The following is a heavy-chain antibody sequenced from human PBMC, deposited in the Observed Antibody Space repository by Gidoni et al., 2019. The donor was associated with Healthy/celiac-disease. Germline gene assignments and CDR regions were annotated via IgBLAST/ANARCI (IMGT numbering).Heavy chain of an antibody. J-gene: IGHJ4*02. Sequence: EVQLLESGGGLVPHGGSLRLSCAASGFTFSSYAMSWVRQAPGKGLEWVSAISGSGGSTYYADSVKGRFTISRDNSKNTLYLQMNSLRAEDTAVYYCAKRHDILTGYYRLFDYWGQGTLVTVSS. CDR3: AKRHDILTGYYRLFDY. V-gene: IGHV3-23*01. CDR2: ISGSGGST. CDR1: GFTFSSYA. D-gene: IGHD3-9*01.